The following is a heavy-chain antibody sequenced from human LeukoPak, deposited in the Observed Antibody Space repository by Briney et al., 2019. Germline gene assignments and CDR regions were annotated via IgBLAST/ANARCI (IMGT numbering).Heavy chain of an antibody. Sequence: SETLSLTCAVYGGSFSGYYWSWIRQPPGKGLEWIGEINHSGSTYYNPSLKSRVTISVDTSKNQFSLKLSSVTAADTAVYYCASLQSSSISLDYWGQGTLVTVSS. CDR1: GGSFSGYY. D-gene: IGHD6-13*01. J-gene: IGHJ4*02. CDR3: ASLQSSSISLDY. V-gene: IGHV4-34*01. CDR2: INHSGST.